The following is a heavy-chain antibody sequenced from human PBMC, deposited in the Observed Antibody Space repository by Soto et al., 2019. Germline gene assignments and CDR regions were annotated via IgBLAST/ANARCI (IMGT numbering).Heavy chain of an antibody. J-gene: IGHJ4*02. CDR3: VRYRLTSSRIRIDY. V-gene: IGHV3-21*01. CDR2: ISSYSTYI. D-gene: IGHD6-13*01. Sequence: VQLVESGGGLVKPGGSLRLSCAASGFTFTDYSIDWVRQAPGTGLECVSSISSYSTYINYADSVKGRFTISRDNANSSVYLQMDGLRADDTAMYYCVRYRLTSSRIRIDYWGQGTLVTVSS. CDR1: GFTFTDYS.